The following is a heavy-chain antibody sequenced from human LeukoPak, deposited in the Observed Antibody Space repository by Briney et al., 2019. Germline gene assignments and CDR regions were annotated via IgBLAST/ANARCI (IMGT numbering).Heavy chain of an antibody. D-gene: IGHD2-21*02. V-gene: IGHV3-74*01. CDR1: GFSFSSYW. CDR3: ATSLGPLTVY. CDR2: INSDGSST. Sequence: PGGSLRLSCAASGFSFSSYWMHWVRQTPGKGLVWVSRINSDGSSTTYADSVKGRFTMSRDNAKSTLYLQMSSLRAEDTAVYYCATSLGPLTVYWGQGTLVTVSS. J-gene: IGHJ4*02.